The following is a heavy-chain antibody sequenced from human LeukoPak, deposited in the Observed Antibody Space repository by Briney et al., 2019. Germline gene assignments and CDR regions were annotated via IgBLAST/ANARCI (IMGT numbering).Heavy chain of an antibody. J-gene: IGHJ5*02. D-gene: IGHD2-15*01. CDR3: ARDWYCSGGSCSWFDP. V-gene: IGHV4-39*07. CDR1: GGSINSASHY. Sequence: SETLSLTCTVSGGSINSASHYWSWIRQPPGKGLEWIGEINHSGSTNYNPSLKSRVTISVNTSKNQFSPKLSSVTAADTAVYYCARDWYCSGGSCSWFDPWGQGTLVTVSS. CDR2: INHSGST.